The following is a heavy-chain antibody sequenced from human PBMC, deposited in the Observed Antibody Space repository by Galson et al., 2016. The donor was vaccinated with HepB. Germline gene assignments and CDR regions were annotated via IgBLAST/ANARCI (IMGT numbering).Heavy chain of an antibody. Sequence: SLRLSCAASGFIFSSYGMHWVRQTPGKGLEWVAVIPYDGSNKYYADSVKGRFTISRDNSKNTLYLEMNSLRAEDTAVYYCVKDLDLRTAYGSRSYNNPPFANWGQGTLVTVSS. CDR2: IPYDGSNK. D-gene: IGHD3-10*01. V-gene: IGHV3-30*18. CDR3: VKDLDLRTAYGSRSYNNPPFAN. J-gene: IGHJ4*02. CDR1: GFIFSSYG.